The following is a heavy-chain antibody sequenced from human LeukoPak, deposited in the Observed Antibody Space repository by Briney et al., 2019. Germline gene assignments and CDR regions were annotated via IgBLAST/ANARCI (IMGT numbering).Heavy chain of an antibody. D-gene: IGHD3-10*01. CDR2: ISGSGGST. Sequence: GGTLRLSCAASGFTFSSYGMSWVRQAPGKGQEWVSAISGSGGSTYYADSVKGRFTISRDNSKNTLYLQMNSLRAEDTAVYYCAKSAWFGELYFDYWGQGTLVTVSS. J-gene: IGHJ4*02. V-gene: IGHV3-23*01. CDR3: AKSAWFGELYFDY. CDR1: GFTFSSYG.